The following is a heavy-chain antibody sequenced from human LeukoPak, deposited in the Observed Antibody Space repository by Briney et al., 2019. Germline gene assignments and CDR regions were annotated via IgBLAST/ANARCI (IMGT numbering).Heavy chain of an antibody. CDR1: GFTFSSYW. D-gene: IGHD3-10*01. J-gene: IGHJ5*02. CDR2: ITSDGSST. Sequence: GGSLRLSCAASGFTFSSYWMHWVRQAPGKGLVWVSRITSDGSSTSYADSVKGRFTISRDNAKNTLYLQMNSLRAEDTAVYYCARAAVRAYNWFDPWGQGTLVTVSS. V-gene: IGHV3-74*01. CDR3: ARAAVRAYNWFDP.